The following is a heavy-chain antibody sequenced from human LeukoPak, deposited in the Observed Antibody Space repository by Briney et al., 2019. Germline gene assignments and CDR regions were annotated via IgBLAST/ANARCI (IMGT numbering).Heavy chain of an antibody. CDR1: GFTFSSYA. Sequence: GGSLRLSCAASGFTFSSYAMHWVRQAPGKGLEWVAVISYDGSNKYYADSVKGRFTISRDNSKNTLYLQMNSLRPEDTAVYYCARERFLEWLSRYYYYYMDVWGKGTTVTVSS. V-gene: IGHV3-30-3*01. D-gene: IGHD3-3*01. CDR2: ISYDGSNK. CDR3: ARERFLEWLSRYYYYYMDV. J-gene: IGHJ6*03.